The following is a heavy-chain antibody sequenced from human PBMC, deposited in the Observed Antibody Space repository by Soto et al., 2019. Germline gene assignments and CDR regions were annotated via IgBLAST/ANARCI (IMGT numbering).Heavy chain of an antibody. D-gene: IGHD3-10*01. Sequence: SETLSLTCTVSGDSISNYYWSWIRQPPGKRLEWIGCMQYRGFSIYNPSLESRATMSVDPSKXXXXXXXXXXXXXXXXVYYCAKYRRSEAEGYTLDYWGRGTLVTVSS. CDR2: MQYRGFS. V-gene: IGHV4-59*01. CDR1: GDSISNYY. J-gene: IGHJ4*02. CDR3: AKYRRSEAEGYTLDY.